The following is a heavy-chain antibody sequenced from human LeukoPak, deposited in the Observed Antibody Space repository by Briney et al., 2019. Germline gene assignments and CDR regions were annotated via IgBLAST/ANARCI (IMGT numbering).Heavy chain of an antibody. CDR3: ARITGLDYGGNSDFDY. D-gene: IGHD4-23*01. CDR2: INPNSGGT. Sequence: ASVNVSCKASGYTFTGYYMHWARQAPAQGLEWMGRINPNSGGTNYAQKFQGRVTMTRDTSISTAYMELSRLRSDDTAVYYCARITGLDYGGNSDFDYWGQGTLVTVSS. CDR1: GYTFTGYY. V-gene: IGHV1-2*06. J-gene: IGHJ4*02.